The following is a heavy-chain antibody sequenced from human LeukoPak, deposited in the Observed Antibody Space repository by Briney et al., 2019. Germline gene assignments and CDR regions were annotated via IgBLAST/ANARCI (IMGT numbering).Heavy chain of an antibody. V-gene: IGHV3-7*01. CDR1: GFTFSSYW. J-gene: IGHJ3*02. D-gene: IGHD2-21*02. CDR3: ARDYCGGDCYSWLQDSDAFEI. Sequence: GGSLRFSCAASGFTFSSYWMSWVRQAPGKGLEWVANIKQDGSEKYYVDSVKGRFTISRDNAKNSLYLQMNSLRAEDTAVYYCARDYCGGDCYSWLQDSDAFEIWGQGTMVTVSS. CDR2: IKQDGSEK.